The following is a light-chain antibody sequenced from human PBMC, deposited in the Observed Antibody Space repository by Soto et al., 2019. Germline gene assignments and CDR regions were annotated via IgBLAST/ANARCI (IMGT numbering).Light chain of an antibody. CDR2: GAS. CDR1: QSVSSSY. V-gene: IGKV3-20*01. Sequence: EIVLTQSPGTLSSSPGERATLTCRASQSVSSSYLAWFQQKSGQAPRLLIYGASSRATGIPDRFRGSGSGTDFTLTISRLEPEDFAVYYCQQYGNALFTFGPGTKVDIK. CDR3: QQYGNALFT. J-gene: IGKJ3*01.